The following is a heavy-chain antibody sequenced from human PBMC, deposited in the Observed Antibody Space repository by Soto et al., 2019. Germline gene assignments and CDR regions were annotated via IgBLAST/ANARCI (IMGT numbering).Heavy chain of an antibody. D-gene: IGHD3-3*01. CDR2: MNGAGTST. CDR1: GFTLTTYA. J-gene: IGHJ6*02. V-gene: IGHV3-23*01. Sequence: GGSLRLSCAASGFTLTTYAMTWVRQPPGKGLEWVSSMNGAGTSTSYADSVKGRFATSRDNSKNTLYLEMSSLRAEDTAVYYCVKGDLFGVVIPILYGMDVWGQGTTVTVSS. CDR3: VKGDLFGVVIPILYGMDV.